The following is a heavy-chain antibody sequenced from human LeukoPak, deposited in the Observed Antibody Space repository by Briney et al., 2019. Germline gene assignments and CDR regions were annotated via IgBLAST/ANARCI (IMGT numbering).Heavy chain of an antibody. D-gene: IGHD3-22*01. CDR3: ARDGYYYDSSGYGPPDY. CDR1: GFTFDDYG. CDR2: INWNGGST. J-gene: IGHJ4*02. Sequence: PGGSLRLSCAASGFTFDDYGMSWVRQAPGKGLEWVSGINWNGGSTGYADSVKGRFTISRDNAKNSLYLQMNSLRAEDTALYHRARDGYYYDSSGYGPPDYWGQGTLVTVSS. V-gene: IGHV3-20*01.